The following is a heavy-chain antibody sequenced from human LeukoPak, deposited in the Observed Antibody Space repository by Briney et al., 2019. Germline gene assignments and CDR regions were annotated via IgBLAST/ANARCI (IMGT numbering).Heavy chain of an antibody. CDR3: VRWGHQQAAFDI. CDR1: GGSISRYY. Sequence: PSETLSLTCTVSGGSISRYYWSWIRQPPGKGLEWIGYIYYSGSTSYNPSLKSRVTISVDTSKNQFSLQLSSVTPEDTAVYYCVRWGHQQAAFDIWGQGTMVTVSS. V-gene: IGHV4-59*08. J-gene: IGHJ3*02. D-gene: IGHD3-16*01. CDR2: IYYSGST.